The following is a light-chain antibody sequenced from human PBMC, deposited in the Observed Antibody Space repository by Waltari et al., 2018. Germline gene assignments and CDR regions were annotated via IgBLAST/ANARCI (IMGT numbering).Light chain of an antibody. CDR2: EDS. Sequence: QSVLTQPPSVSAAPGQRVPIPCSGGSSNLGNTYVSWYRQFPGTAPKLPIYEDSERPSGIPGRFSGSKSGTSATLDITGLQAGDEADYYCGTWDSSLSGAVFGGGTHLTVL. J-gene: IGLJ7*01. V-gene: IGLV1-51*02. CDR1: SSNLGNTY. CDR3: GTWDSSLSGAV.